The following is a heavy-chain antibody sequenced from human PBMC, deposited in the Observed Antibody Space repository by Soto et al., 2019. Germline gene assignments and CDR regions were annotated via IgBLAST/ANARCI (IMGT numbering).Heavy chain of an antibody. CDR1: GGTFGSYA. CDR2: FIPILNSP. V-gene: IGHV1-69*01. D-gene: IGHD2-8*02. CDR3: ESAAPYCTSASFSNSYDMDV. J-gene: IGHJ6*02. Sequence: QVQLVQSGAEVKQPGSSVKVSCKASGGTFGSYAITWVRRAPGQWLEWLGGFIPILNSPAYAQKFQARVVITADEITIPAYMELTILRFEHTAVYYCESAAPYCTSASFSNSYDMDVWGQGTTVTVAS.